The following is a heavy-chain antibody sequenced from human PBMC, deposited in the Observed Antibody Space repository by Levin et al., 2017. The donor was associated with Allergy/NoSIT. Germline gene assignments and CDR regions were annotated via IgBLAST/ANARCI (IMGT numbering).Heavy chain of an antibody. D-gene: IGHD1-26*01. CDR2: IWSDGRHK. Sequence: PAGGSLRLSCTASGFSVGTYGMHWVRQAPGKGLNWVAVIWSDGRHKSYAESVKGRFTISRDTSNNTLSLHMTSLRDEDTAVYHCVRGVYGVGAIGADFWGQGTPVTVSS. J-gene: IGHJ4*02. CDR1: GFSVGTYG. V-gene: IGHV3-33*01. CDR3: VRGVYGVGAIGADF.